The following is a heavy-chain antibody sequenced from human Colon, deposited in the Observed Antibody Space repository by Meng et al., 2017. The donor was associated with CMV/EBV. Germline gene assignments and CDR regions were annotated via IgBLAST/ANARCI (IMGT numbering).Heavy chain of an antibody. CDR2: ISGSGGST. J-gene: IGHJ4*02. CDR3: AKDGYCSSTSCYKDFDY. V-gene: IGHV3-23*01. Sequence: GGSLRLSCAASGCTFSSYAMSWVRQAPGKGLEWVSAISGSGGSTYYADSVKGRFTISRDNSKNTLYLQMNSLRAEDTAVYYCAKDGYCSSTSCYKDFDYWGQGTLVTVSS. CDR1: GCTFSSYA. D-gene: IGHD2-2*02.